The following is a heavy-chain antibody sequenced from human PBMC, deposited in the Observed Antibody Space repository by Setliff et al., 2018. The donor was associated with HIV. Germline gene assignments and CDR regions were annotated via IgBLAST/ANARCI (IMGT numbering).Heavy chain of an antibody. J-gene: IGHJ6*03. D-gene: IGHD3-16*01. V-gene: IGHV3-21*01. CDR3: ARHGGYYYYYMDV. Sequence: PGGSLRLSCAASGFTFSSAWLNWVRQAPGKGLEWVSSISSSSSYIYYADSVKGRFTISRDNAKNSLYLQMNSLRAEDTAVYYCARHGGYYYYYMDVWGKGTTVTVSS. CDR1: GFTFSSAW. CDR2: ISSSSSYI.